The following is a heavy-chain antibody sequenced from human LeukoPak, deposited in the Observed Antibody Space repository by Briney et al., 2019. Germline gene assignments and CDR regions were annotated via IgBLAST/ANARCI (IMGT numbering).Heavy chain of an antibody. J-gene: IGHJ4*02. Sequence: PSETLSLTCAVSGGSFSSGGYSWSWIRQPPGKGLEWIGYIYHSGSTYYNPSLKSRVTISVDRSKNQFSLKLSSVTAADTAVYYCARGYGDYENYFDYWGQGTLVTVSS. V-gene: IGHV4-30-2*01. CDR2: IYHSGST. D-gene: IGHD4-17*01. CDR3: ARGYGDYENYFDY. CDR1: GGSFSSGGYS.